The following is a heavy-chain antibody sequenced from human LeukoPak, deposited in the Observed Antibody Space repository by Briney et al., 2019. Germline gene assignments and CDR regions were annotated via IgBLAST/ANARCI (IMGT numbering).Heavy chain of an antibody. V-gene: IGHV3-30*03. D-gene: IGHD5-18*01. CDR3: GREDRLGYNYAYGLDV. CDR2: ISYDGGDK. J-gene: IGHJ6*02. CDR1: GFTFSHYG. Sequence: GGSLRLSCAASGFTFSHYGMHWVRQAPGKGLEWVAFISYDGGDKQYADSVKGRFTISRDNSKNTLYLQVNSLRADDTAVYSCGREDRLGYNYAYGLDVWGQGTTVTVSS.